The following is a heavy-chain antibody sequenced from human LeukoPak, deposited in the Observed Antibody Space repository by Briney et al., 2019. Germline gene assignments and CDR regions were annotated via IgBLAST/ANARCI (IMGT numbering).Heavy chain of an antibody. V-gene: IGHV3-30-3*01. J-gene: IGHJ4*02. CDR2: ISYDGSNK. Sequence: GGSLRLSCAASGFTFSSYAMHWVRQAPGKGLEWVAVISYDGSNKYYADSVKGRFTISRDNSKNTLYLEMNSLRTEDTAVYYCAREDRAGGVFLGYWGQGTLVTVSS. CDR3: AREDRAGGVFLGY. CDR1: GFTFSSYA. D-gene: IGHD3-3*01.